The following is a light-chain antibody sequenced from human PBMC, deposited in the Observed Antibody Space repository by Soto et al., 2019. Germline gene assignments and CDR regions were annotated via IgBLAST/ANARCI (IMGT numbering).Light chain of an antibody. CDR2: DAS. V-gene: IGKV1-5*01. CDR3: QQYSSYLYT. Sequence: DIQMTQSPSTLSASVGDRVTITCRASQSIHRWLAWYHQKLGKAPKLLIYDASTLESGVPSRFSGSGSGTEFTLTITSLQPDDFATYYCQQYSSYLYTFGQGTKLEIK. J-gene: IGKJ2*01. CDR1: QSIHRW.